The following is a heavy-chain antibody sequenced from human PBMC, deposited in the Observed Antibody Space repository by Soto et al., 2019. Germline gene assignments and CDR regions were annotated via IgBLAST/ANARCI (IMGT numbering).Heavy chain of an antibody. CDR2: INPRSGRT. J-gene: IGHJ4*02. Sequence: ASVKGSCKAAGYTFTTYPMHWGRQAPGQGLEWMGVINPRSGRTSFAQKFQGRVTMTGDTSTSTVYMELSSLRSEDTAVYYCAMDTNLLDYYFAYWGQGTLVTVSS. V-gene: IGHV1-46*01. D-gene: IGHD3-10*01. CDR1: GYTFTTYP. CDR3: AMDTNLLDYYFAY.